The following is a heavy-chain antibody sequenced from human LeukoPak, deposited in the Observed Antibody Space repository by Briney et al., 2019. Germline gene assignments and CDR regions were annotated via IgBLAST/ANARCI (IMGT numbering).Heavy chain of an antibody. J-gene: IGHJ4*02. CDR3: AKGRSDLDY. Sequence: GGSLRLSCAASGFTFSSYDMHWVRQAPGKGLEWVAFIRYDGSNKYYADSVKGRFTISRDNSKNTLYLQMDSLRVEDSAVYYCAKGRSDLDYWGQGTLVTVSS. V-gene: IGHV3-30*02. CDR2: IRYDGSNK. CDR1: GFTFSSYD.